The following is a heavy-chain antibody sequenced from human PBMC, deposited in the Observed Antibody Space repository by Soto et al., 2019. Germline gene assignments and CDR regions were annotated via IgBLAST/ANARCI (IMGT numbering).Heavy chain of an antibody. CDR1: AFTFNVYY. J-gene: IGHJ4*02. D-gene: IGHD3-10*01. CDR3: SRENWFQDY. V-gene: IGHV3-7*03. Sequence: EVQLVESGGDLVQPGGSLRLSCAASAFTFNVYYMTWVRQAPGRGLEWVASINKDGSEQYYVDSVKGRFTISRDNAKNSLYLQMNSLRAEDTALYYCSRENWFQDYWGQGTLVTVSS. CDR2: INKDGSEQ.